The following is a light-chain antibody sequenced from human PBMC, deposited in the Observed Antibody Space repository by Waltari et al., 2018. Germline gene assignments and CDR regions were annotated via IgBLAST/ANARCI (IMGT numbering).Light chain of an antibody. CDR2: GGS. Sequence: EIVLTQSPDTLSLSPGERATLSCRASQSVRNNYLAWYQQTPGQAPRLLIYGGSNRATVISDMFSGSGSGTDFTLTISRLEPEDFTVYYCQQYGSSPRTFGQGTKVE. V-gene: IGKV3-20*01. CDR3: QQYGSSPRT. CDR1: QSVRNNY. J-gene: IGKJ1*01.